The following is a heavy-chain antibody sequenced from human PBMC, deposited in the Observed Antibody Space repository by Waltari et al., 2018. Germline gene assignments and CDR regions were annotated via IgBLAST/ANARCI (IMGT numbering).Heavy chain of an antibody. CDR1: GYSFSTYW. V-gene: IGHV5-51*01. D-gene: IGHD3-22*01. Sequence: QLVQSGAELKKPGESLKISCQGSGYSFSTYWIGWVRQMPGLGLEWMGLISPGDSATTYSPSFQGQVTISADKSSKTVYMQWSSLKASDTAMYYCARRQRHYYDTDGHYPEAFDLWGQGTMVTVSS. CDR3: ARRQRHYYDTDGHYPEAFDL. CDR2: ISPGDSAT. J-gene: IGHJ3*01.